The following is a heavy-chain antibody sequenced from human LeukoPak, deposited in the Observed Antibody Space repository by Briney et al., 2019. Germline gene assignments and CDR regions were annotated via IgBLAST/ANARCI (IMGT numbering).Heavy chain of an antibody. CDR3: TTDPGYRWFDAFDI. Sequence: GGSLRLSCAASGFTFSNAWMSWVRQAPGKGLEWVGRIKSKTDGGTTDYAAPVKGRFTISRDDSKNTLYLQMNSLKTEDTAVYYCTTDPGYRWFDAFDIWGQGTMVTVSS. D-gene: IGHD2-8*02. CDR2: IKSKTDGGTT. CDR1: GFTFSNAW. J-gene: IGHJ3*02. V-gene: IGHV3-15*01.